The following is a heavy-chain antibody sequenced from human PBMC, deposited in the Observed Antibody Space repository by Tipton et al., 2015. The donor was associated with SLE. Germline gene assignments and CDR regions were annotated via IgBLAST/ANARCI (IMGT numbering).Heavy chain of an antibody. CDR3: ARDGEGPQFFQH. J-gene: IGHJ1*01. D-gene: IGHD1-14*01. CDR1: DGSISDYY. V-gene: IGHV4-4*07. CDR2: IYASGST. Sequence: TLSLTCTVSDGSISDYYWTWIRQPAGEGLEWIGRIYASGSTNYNPSLRSRAAMSVDTSKNQYSLKLNSVTAADTAVYYCARDGEGPQFFQHWGQGTLVTVSS.